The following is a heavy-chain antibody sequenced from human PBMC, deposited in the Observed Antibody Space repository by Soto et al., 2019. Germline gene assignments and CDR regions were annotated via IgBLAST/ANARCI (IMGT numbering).Heavy chain of an antibody. CDR1: GGSISSYY. D-gene: IGHD3-9*01. J-gene: IGHJ4*02. CDR3: ARRGYDILTGYYTFDY. CDR2: IYYSGST. V-gene: IGHV4-59*08. Sequence: SETLSLTCTVSGGSISSYYWSWIRQPPGKGLEWIGYIYYSGSTNYNPSLKSRVTISVDTSKNQFSLKLSSVTAADTAVYYCARRGYDILTGYYTFDYWGQGTLVTVSS.